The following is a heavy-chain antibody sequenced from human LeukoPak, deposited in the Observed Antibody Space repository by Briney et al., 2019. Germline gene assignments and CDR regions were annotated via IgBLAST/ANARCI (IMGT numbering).Heavy chain of an antibody. V-gene: IGHV4-31*03. J-gene: IGHJ5*02. CDR2: IYYSGST. Sequence: PSQTLSLTCTVSGGSISSGGYYWSWIRQPPGKGLEWIGYIYYSGSTYYNPSLKSRVTISVDTSKNQFSLKLSSVTAADTAVYYCARTPGMAAAADNWFDPWGQGTLVTVSS. CDR3: ARTPGMAAAADNWFDP. CDR1: GGSISSGGYY. D-gene: IGHD6-13*01.